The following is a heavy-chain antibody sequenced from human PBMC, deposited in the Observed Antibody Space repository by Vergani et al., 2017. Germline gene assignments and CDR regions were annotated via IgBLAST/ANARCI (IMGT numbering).Heavy chain of an antibody. CDR1: GGSISSYY. Sequence: VQLQESGPGLVKPSETLSLTCTVSGGSISSYYWSWIRQPPGKGLEWVGRTRNKANSYTTEYAASVKGRFIVSRDASESSLYLQMNSLQTEDTAVYYCVRARVCGGGRCTPNMDVWGKGTTVTVSS. D-gene: IGHD2-15*01. V-gene: IGHV3-72*01. CDR3: VRARVCGGGRCTPNMDV. J-gene: IGHJ6*03. CDR2: TRNKANSYTT.